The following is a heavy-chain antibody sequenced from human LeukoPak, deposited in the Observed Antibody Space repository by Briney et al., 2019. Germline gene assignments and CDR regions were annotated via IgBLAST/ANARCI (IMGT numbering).Heavy chain of an antibody. CDR2: IYTSGST. V-gene: IGHV4-61*02. CDR1: GGSISSGSYY. J-gene: IGHJ4*02. Sequence: SETLSLTCTVSGGSISSGSYYWSWIRQPAGKGLEWIGRIYTSGSTNYNPSLKSRVTISVDTSENQFSLKLSSVTAADTAVYYCARTNIAAVDYWGQGTLVTVSS. D-gene: IGHD6-13*01. CDR3: ARTNIAAVDY.